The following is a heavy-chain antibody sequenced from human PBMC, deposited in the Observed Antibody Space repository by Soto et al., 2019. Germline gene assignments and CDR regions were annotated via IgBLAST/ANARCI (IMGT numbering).Heavy chain of an antibody. Sequence: GGALRLSCSASGFIFSDYAMHWVRLTPGKGLEFVSAISNNGGSTNDAPSVWGRFTISRDNSKNTVYLEMSSLRVEDTAIYYCVKDPSRGGWYGFFLHWGQGTVVTVSS. V-gene: IGHV3-64D*06. CDR3: VKDPSRGGWYGFFLH. CDR1: GFIFSDYA. J-gene: IGHJ1*01. D-gene: IGHD6-19*01. CDR2: ISNNGGST.